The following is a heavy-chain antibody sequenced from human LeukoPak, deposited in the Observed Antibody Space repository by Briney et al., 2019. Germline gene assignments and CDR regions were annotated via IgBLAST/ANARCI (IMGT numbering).Heavy chain of an antibody. Sequence: GGSLRLSCGASGFTFTTYAMTWVRQAPGKGLEWVSTIGGSGGGTYYAESVKGRFIISRDTSKNTLFLQMNSLRAEDTALYYCARNDFGSGWLGDYWGQGTLVTVFS. CDR3: ARNDFGSGWLGDY. CDR2: IGGSGGGT. D-gene: IGHD6-19*01. V-gene: IGHV3-23*01. CDR1: GFTFTTYA. J-gene: IGHJ4*02.